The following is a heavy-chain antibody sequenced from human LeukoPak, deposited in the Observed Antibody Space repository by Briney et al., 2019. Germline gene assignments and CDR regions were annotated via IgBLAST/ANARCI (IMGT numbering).Heavy chain of an antibody. V-gene: IGHV1-18*01. D-gene: IGHD3-10*01. CDR1: GYTFNRYG. J-gene: IGHJ4*02. CDR3: ARHALRGPPPY. CDR2: INTDNGKT. Sequence: GASVKVSCKASGYTFNRYGISWVRQAPGQGPEWMGWINTDNGKTKYAQKLQDRVTMTTDTSTSTAYMELRSLRSDDTAVYYCARHALRGPPPYWGQGTLVTVSS.